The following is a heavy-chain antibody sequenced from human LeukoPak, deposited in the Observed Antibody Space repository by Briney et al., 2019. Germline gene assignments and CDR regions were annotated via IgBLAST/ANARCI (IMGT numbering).Heavy chain of an antibody. Sequence: PSGTLSLTCTVSGYSISSGYYWGWIRQPPGKGLEGIGSIYHSGSTYYNPSLKSRVTISVDTSKNQFSLKLSSVTAADTAVYYCARDPWYYDFWKGSNWFDPWGQGTLVTVSS. J-gene: IGHJ5*02. CDR1: GYSISSGYY. CDR2: IYHSGST. V-gene: IGHV4-38-2*02. D-gene: IGHD3-3*01. CDR3: ARDPWYYDFWKGSNWFDP.